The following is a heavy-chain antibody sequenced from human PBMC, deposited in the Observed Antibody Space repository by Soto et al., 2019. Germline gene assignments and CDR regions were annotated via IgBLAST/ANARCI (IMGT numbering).Heavy chain of an antibody. Sequence: AWSLRLSCVASGFNVKKFAMSWVRQAPGEGLEWVSGISCCGGSTSYADSVKGRFSIARDDSTNTLSLQMNNLRVEDTAQYYCAKADGEQWLLPHLDKWGQGPLVTVSS. CDR1: GFNVKKFA. CDR3: AKADGEQWLLPHLDK. CDR2: ISCCGGST. J-gene: IGHJ4*02. V-gene: IGHV3-23*01. D-gene: IGHD6-19*01.